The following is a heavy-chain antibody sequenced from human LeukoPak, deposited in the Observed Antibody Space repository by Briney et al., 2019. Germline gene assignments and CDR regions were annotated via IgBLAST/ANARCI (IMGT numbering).Heavy chain of an antibody. CDR2: ISGYNDNT. V-gene: IGHV1-18*04. Sequence: ASAKVSCKASGYTFTGYYMHWLRQAPGQGLEWMGWISGYNDNTDYVEKFQGRVTMTTDPSTSTAYMELRSLRSDDTAVYYCARDWTTTKGYFDNWGQGTLVTVSS. CDR1: GYTFTGYY. CDR3: ARDWTTTKGYFDN. D-gene: IGHD3/OR15-3a*01. J-gene: IGHJ4*02.